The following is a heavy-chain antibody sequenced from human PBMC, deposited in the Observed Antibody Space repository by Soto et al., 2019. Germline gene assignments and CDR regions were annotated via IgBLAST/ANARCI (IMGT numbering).Heavy chain of an antibody. CDR2: IYYSGST. CDR3: ARSTYYDSSGYYPY. J-gene: IGHJ4*02. V-gene: IGHV4-59*01. Sequence: ETLSLTCTVSGGSISSYYWSWIRQPPGKGLEWIGYIYYSGSTNYNPSLKSRVTISVDTSKNQFSLKLSSVTAADTAVYYCARSTYYDSSGYYPYWGQGTLVTVSS. CDR1: GGSISSYY. D-gene: IGHD3-22*01.